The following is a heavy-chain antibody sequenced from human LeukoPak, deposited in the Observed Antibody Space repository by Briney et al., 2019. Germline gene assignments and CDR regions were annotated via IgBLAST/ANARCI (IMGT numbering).Heavy chain of an antibody. Sequence: GGSLRLSCAASGFTFSMFRMNWVREAPGKGLEWFSYISSSRSNIYYADSVKGRFTISRDNAKDSVYLQMNSVRDEDTAVYYCAREGYGDYALDYWGQGTLVTVSP. CDR3: AREGYGDYALDY. J-gene: IGHJ4*02. V-gene: IGHV3-48*02. CDR2: ISSSRSNI. D-gene: IGHD4-17*01. CDR1: GFTFSMFR.